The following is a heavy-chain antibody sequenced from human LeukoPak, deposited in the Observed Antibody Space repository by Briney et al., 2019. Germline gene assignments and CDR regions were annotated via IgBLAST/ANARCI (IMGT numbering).Heavy chain of an antibody. Sequence: GRSLRLSCAASGFTFSSYGMHWVRQAPGKGLEWVAVISYDGSNKYYADSVKGRFTISRDNSKNTLYLQMNSLRAEDTAVYYCAKATGYYDSSGTNDAFDIWGQGTMVTVSS. CDR2: ISYDGSNK. CDR3: AKATGYYDSSGTNDAFDI. V-gene: IGHV3-30*18. D-gene: IGHD3-22*01. CDR1: GFTFSSYG. J-gene: IGHJ3*02.